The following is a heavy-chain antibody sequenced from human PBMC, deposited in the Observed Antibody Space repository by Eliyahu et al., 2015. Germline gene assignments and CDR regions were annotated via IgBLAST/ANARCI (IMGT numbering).Heavy chain of an antibody. D-gene: IGHD6-13*01. V-gene: IGHV3-30*01. CDR2: ISYDGSNK. CDR1: GXPFSTYA. J-gene: IGHJ4*02. CDR3: AQGESSSWSSFDY. Sequence: QVQLVESGGGVVQPGRSLXLSCAASGXPFSTYAMXWVRQAPGKGLEWVAVISYDGSNKYYADSVKGRFTISRDNSKNTLYLQMNSLRAEDTAVYYCAQGESSSWSSFDYWGQGTLVTVSS.